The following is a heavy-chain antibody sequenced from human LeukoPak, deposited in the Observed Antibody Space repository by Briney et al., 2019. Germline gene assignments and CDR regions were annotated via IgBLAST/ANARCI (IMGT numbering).Heavy chain of an antibody. CDR3: ARVYSSMAARGLWLDP. CDR2: IKPSGGST. CDR1: GYTFTSYY. Sequence: ASVKVSCKASGYTFTSYYMHWVRQAPGQGLEWMGIIKPSGGSTSYAQKFQGRLTMTRDTSTSTVYMELSSLRSEDTAVYYCARVYSSMAARGLWLDPWGQGTLVTVSS. D-gene: IGHD6-6*01. V-gene: IGHV1-46*01. J-gene: IGHJ5*02.